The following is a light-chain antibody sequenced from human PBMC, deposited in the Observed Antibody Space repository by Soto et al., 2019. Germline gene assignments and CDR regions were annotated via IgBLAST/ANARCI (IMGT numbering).Light chain of an antibody. CDR3: QQRSNWRVT. CDR2: DAS. J-gene: IGKJ4*01. V-gene: IGKV3-11*01. Sequence: EIVLTQSPATLSLSPGERATLSCRASQSVSRYLAWYQQKPGQAPRLLIYDASNRATGIPARFSGSGSGTDFTLTISSLEPEDIAVYYCQQRSNWRVTFGGGTKVDIK. CDR1: QSVSRY.